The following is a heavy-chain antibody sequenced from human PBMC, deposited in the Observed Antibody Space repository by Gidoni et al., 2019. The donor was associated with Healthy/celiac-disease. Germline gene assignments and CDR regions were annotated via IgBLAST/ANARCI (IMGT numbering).Heavy chain of an antibody. V-gene: IGHV1-18*01. CDR1: GYTFTSYG. Sequence: VHLVKSGAEVKKPGASGKVSCKASGYTFTSYGISWVRQAPGQGLEWMGWISAYNGNTNDGQKLQGRVTMTTDTYTSTAYRELRSLRSDDTAVYYCARAGHYYDSSGPYYYGMDVWGQGTTVTVSS. CDR3: ARAGHYYDSSGPYYYGMDV. D-gene: IGHD3-22*01. CDR2: ISAYNGNT. J-gene: IGHJ6*02.